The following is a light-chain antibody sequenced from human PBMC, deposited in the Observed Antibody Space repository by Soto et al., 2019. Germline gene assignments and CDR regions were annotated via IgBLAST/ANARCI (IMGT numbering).Light chain of an antibody. CDR2: SAS. J-gene: IGKJ1*01. CDR1: QIISSY. Sequence: EIQMTQSPSSLSASVGDRVTITCRASQIISSYLNWYQQKPVKSPKLLIYSASSFQSGVPSRFSGSGSGTDFTLTISSLQPEDFATYYCQQSYSTPPWTVGPGTKVEIK. CDR3: QQSYSTPPWT. V-gene: IGKV1-39*01.